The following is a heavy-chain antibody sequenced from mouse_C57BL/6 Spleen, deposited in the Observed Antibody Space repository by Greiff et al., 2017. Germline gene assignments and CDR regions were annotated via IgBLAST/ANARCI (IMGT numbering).Heavy chain of an antibody. V-gene: IGHV5-12*01. Sequence: DVHLVESGGGLVQPGGSLKLSCAASGFTFSDYYMYWVRQTPEKRLEWVAYISNGGGSTYYPDTVKGRFTISRDNAKNTLYLQMSRLKSEDTAMYYCASSYDSEGFDYWGQGTTLTVSS. CDR1: GFTFSDYY. D-gene: IGHD2-12*01. CDR2: ISNGGGST. J-gene: IGHJ2*01. CDR3: ASSYDSEGFDY.